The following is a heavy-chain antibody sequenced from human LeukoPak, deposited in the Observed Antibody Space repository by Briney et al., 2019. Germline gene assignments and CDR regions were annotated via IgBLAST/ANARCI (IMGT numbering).Heavy chain of an antibody. CDR2: IASKTDGGAT. D-gene: IGHD3-10*01. CDR1: GLAVTNAW. CDR3: TTGIRGD. Sequence: PGGSLRLSCSASGLAVTNAWMNWVRQAPGEGLDWVGRIASKTDGGATDYAAPVKGRFTISRDDSKNTLNLQMNSLKTEDTAVYYCTTGIRGDWGQGTLVTVSS. J-gene: IGHJ4*02. V-gene: IGHV3-15*07.